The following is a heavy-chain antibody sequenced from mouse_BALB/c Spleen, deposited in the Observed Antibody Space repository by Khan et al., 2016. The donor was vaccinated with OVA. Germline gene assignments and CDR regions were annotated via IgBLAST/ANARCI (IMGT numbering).Heavy chain of an antibody. D-gene: IGHD1-1*01. CDR1: GFTFTSYG. CDR2: ISSDSNTI. J-gene: IGHJ2*01. V-gene: IGHV5-17*02. Sequence: EVELVESGGGLVQSGGSRKLSCAASGFTFTSYGMHWIRQAPEKGLEWVAYISSDSNTIYYADTVKGRFTISIDNPKNTLFMQMTSLTSGDTAMYFCASTNSDEYYLDYWGQGTPLTVSS. CDR3: ASTNSDEYYLDY.